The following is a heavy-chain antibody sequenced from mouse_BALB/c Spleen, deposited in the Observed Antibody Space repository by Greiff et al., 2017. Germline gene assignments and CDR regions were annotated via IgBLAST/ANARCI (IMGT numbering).Heavy chain of an antibody. J-gene: IGHJ3*01. V-gene: IGHV5-17*02. CDR2: ISRGSGTI. Sequence: EVQLVESGGGLVQPGGSRKLSCAASGFTFSSFGMHWVRQAPEKGLEWVAYISRGSGTIYYADTVKGRFTISRDNPKNTLFLQMTSLRSEDTDMYYGERCRYDGEGWFADGGQGTLVTGSA. D-gene: IGHD2-3*01. CDR1: GFTFSSFG. CDR3: ERCRYDGEGWFAD.